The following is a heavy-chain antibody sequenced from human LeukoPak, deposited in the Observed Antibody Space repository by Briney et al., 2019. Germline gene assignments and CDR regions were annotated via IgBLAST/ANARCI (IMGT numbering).Heavy chain of an antibody. CDR2: MYYSGST. Sequence: TSETLSLTCTVSGGSISSSSYYWGWIRQPPGKGLEWIGSMYYSGSTYYNPSLKSRVTISVDTSKNQFSLKLSSVTAADTAVYYCVRHGRQWLVLGWGQGTLVTVSS. D-gene: IGHD6-19*01. J-gene: IGHJ4*02. V-gene: IGHV4-39*01. CDR1: GGSISSSSYY. CDR3: VRHGRQWLVLG.